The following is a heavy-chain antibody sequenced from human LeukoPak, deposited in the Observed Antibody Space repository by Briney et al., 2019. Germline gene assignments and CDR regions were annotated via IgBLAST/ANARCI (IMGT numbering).Heavy chain of an antibody. CDR1: EYTVTELS. J-gene: IGHJ4*02. CDR2: FDAENDET. V-gene: IGHV1-24*01. D-gene: IGHD1-14*01. CDR3: ATEKAWNHGGFDH. Sequence: GASVKVSCKVSEYTVTELSFHWVRQAPGEGLEWMGGFDAENDETVYAQKFQGRVTVTQDTSTDTAYMELSSLRSEDTAVYYCATEKAWNHGGFDHWGQGTPVIVSS.